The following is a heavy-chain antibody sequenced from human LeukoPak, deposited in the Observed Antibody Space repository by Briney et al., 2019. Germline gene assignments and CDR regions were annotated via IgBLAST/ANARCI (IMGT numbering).Heavy chain of an antibody. Sequence: GGSLRLSCAASGFTFSSYAMSWVRQAPGKGLEWVSSISAIGDSTYYADSVKGRFTISRDNSKNTLYLQKNSLRAEDTAVFYCAKHLLIGYCSATGCYLNNDAFDIWGQGTMVTVSS. D-gene: IGHD2-2*01. CDR3: AKHLLIGYCSATGCYLNNDAFDI. CDR2: ISAIGDST. CDR1: GFTFSSYA. V-gene: IGHV3-23*01. J-gene: IGHJ3*02.